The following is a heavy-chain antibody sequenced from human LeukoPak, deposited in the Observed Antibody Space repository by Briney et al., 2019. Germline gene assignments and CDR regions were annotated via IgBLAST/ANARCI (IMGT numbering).Heavy chain of an antibody. CDR3: ARRVRSADYRLDY. CDR2: ISPSGNT. V-gene: IGHV4-34*01. D-gene: IGHD4-11*01. CDR1: GGSFTIYS. Sequence: SETLSLTCAVYGGSFTIYSWTWIRQPPGKSLEWVGEISPSGNTQYNPSLKSRVTISLDASKSQFYLKLNSVTAADMAVYYCARRVRSADYRLDYWGQGTLVTVSS. J-gene: IGHJ4*02.